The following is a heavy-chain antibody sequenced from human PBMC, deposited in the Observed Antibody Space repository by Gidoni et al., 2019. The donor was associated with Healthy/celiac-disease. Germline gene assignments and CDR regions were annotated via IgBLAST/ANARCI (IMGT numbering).Heavy chain of an antibody. CDR3: ARDSYYYDSSGYSAADY. CDR2: IYSGGST. CDR1: GFTVRSTY. J-gene: IGHJ4*02. V-gene: IGHV3-66*01. Sequence: EVQLVESGGGLVQPGGSLRLSCAASGFTVRSTYMRWVRTAAGKGLEWVPVIYSGGSTYYADSVKGRFTISRDNSKNTLYLQMNSLRAEDTAVYYCARDSYYYDSSGYSAADYWGQGTLVTVSS. D-gene: IGHD3-22*01.